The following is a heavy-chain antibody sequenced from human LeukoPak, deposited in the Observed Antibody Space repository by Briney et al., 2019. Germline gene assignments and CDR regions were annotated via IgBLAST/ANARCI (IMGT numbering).Heavy chain of an antibody. V-gene: IGHV3-23*01. CDR3: AKDLLEMATHAGYYFDY. J-gene: IGHJ4*02. CDR1: GFTFSSDA. Sequence: GGSLRLSCAASGFTFSSDAMSWVRQAPGKGLECVSAISGSGGSTYYADSVKGRFTISRDNSKNTMYLQMNSLRAEDTAVYYCAKDLLEMATHAGYYFDYWGQGTLVTVSS. D-gene: IGHD5-24*01. CDR2: ISGSGGST.